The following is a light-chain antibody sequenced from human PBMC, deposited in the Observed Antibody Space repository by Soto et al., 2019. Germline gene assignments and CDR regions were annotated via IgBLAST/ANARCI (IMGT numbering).Light chain of an antibody. CDR3: AAWDNSLTTFYV. CDR1: NSNIGTNT. CDR2: NNN. J-gene: IGLJ1*01. Sequence: QSVLTQPPSASGTPGQRVSISCSGSNSNIGTNTVNWYQQFPGTAPKLLIYNNNQRPSGVPDRFSGSKSATSASLAISGRQSEDEADYYCAAWDNSLTTFYVFGPGTKVTVL. V-gene: IGLV1-44*01.